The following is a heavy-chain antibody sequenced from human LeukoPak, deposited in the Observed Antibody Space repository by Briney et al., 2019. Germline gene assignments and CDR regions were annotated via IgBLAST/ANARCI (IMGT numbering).Heavy chain of an antibody. D-gene: IGHD4-17*01. V-gene: IGHV3-23*01. Sequence: PGGSLRLSCAASGFRFSDFAMSWVRQAPGKGLECVSVISASGGRIYSAESVKARFTISRDNSKNTLYLQMNSLTADDTAVYYCAKGHSDFGTGFDLWGQGTLVTVS. J-gene: IGHJ4*02. CDR2: ISASGGRI. CDR3: AKGHSDFGTGFDL. CDR1: GFRFSDFA.